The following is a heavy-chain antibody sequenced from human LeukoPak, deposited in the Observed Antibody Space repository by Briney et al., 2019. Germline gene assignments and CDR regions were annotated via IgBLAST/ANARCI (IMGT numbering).Heavy chain of an antibody. CDR2: ISSSSSYI. CDR1: GFTFSSYS. D-gene: IGHD5-18*01. V-gene: IGHV3-21*01. J-gene: IGHJ4*02. CDR3: ARDLAIQLPGTFDY. Sequence: GGSLRLSCAASGFTFSSYSMNWVRQAPGKGLEWVSSISSSSSYIYYADSEKGRFTISRDNAKNSLYLQMNSLRAEDTAVYYCARDLAIQLPGTFDYWGQGTLVTVSS.